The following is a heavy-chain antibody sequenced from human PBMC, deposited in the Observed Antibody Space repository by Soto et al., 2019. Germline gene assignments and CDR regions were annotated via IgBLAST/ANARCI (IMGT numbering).Heavy chain of an antibody. CDR3: ARRLGDGSGRTNWFDP. Sequence: SETLSLTCAVYGGSFSGYYCIFIRQPPCKWLEWIVEINHSGSTNYNPSLKSRVTISVDTSKNQFSLKLRSVTAADTAVYYCARRLGDGSGRTNWFDPWGQGTLVTVSS. V-gene: IGHV4-34*01. CDR2: INHSGST. CDR1: GGSFSGYY. J-gene: IGHJ5*02. D-gene: IGHD6-25*01.